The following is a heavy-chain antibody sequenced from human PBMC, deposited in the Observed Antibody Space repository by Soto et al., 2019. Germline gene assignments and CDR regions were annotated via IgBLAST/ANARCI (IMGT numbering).Heavy chain of an antibody. Sequence: SETLSLTCTVSGCSISSGGYYWSWIRQHPGKGLEWIGYIYYSGSTYYNPSLKSRVTISVDTSKNQFSLKLSSVTAADTAVYYCARMYYDFWSGRGQNYYYYYMDVWGKGTTVTVSS. CDR1: GCSISSGGYY. CDR2: IYYSGST. V-gene: IGHV4-31*03. CDR3: ARMYYDFWSGRGQNYYYYYMDV. D-gene: IGHD3-3*01. J-gene: IGHJ6*03.